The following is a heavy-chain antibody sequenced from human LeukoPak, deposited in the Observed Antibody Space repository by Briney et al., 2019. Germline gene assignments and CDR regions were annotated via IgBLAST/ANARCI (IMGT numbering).Heavy chain of an antibody. CDR1: GYSISSSNW. CDR3: ARDHATSSSWYGHAY. V-gene: IGHV4-28*03. D-gene: IGHD6-13*01. Sequence: PSDTLSLTCAVSGYSISSSNWWGWIRQPPGKGLEWIGYIYYGGSTNYNPSLKSRVTMSVDTSKNQFSLKLSSVTAADTAVYYCARDHATSSSWYGHAYWGQGTLVTVSS. CDR2: IYYGGST. J-gene: IGHJ4*02.